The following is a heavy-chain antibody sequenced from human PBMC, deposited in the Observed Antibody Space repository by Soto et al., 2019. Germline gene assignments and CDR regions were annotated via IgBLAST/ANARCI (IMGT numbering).Heavy chain of an antibody. V-gene: IGHV1-69*01. Sequence: QVQLVQSGAEVKKPGSSVMVSCKASGGTFSSYAISWVRQAPGQGLEWMGGIIPIFGTANYAQKFQGRVTITADESTSTAYMELSSLRSEDTAVYYCARDKSLGVAATPYYYYGMDVWGQGTTVTVSS. CDR2: IIPIFGTA. CDR3: ARDKSLGVAATPYYYYGMDV. CDR1: GGTFSSYA. D-gene: IGHD2-15*01. J-gene: IGHJ6*02.